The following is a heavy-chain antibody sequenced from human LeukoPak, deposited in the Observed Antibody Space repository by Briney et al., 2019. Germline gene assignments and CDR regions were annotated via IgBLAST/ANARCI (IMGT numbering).Heavy chain of an antibody. Sequence: SETLSLTCAVHGGSFSGYYWSWIRQPPGKGLEWIGEINHSGSTNYNPSLKSRVTISVDTSKNQFSLKLSSVTAADTAVYYCARGEAVAGPRYYYGMDVWGQGTTVTVSS. V-gene: IGHV4-34*01. D-gene: IGHD6-19*01. CDR1: GGSFSGYY. CDR2: INHSGST. J-gene: IGHJ6*02. CDR3: ARGEAVAGPRYYYGMDV.